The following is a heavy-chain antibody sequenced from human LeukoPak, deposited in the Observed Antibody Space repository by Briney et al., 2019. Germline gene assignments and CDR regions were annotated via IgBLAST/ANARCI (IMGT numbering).Heavy chain of an antibody. D-gene: IGHD3-22*01. CDR2: ISSSSSYI. Sequence: GGSLRLSCAASGFTFSSYSMNWVRQAPGKGLEWVSSISSSSSYIYYADSVKGRSTISRDNAKNSLYLQMNSLRAEDTAVYYCAASTVGYDSSATFDYWGQGTLVTVSS. J-gene: IGHJ4*02. CDR1: GFTFSSYS. V-gene: IGHV3-21*01. CDR3: AASTVGYDSSATFDY.